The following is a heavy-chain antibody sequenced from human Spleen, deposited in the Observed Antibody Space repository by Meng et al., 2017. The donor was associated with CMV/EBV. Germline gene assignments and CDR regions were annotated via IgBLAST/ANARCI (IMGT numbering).Heavy chain of an antibody. V-gene: IGHV3-11*04. D-gene: IGHD3-10*01. CDR1: GNTFNTNY. J-gene: IGHJ3*02. Sequence: SCKASGNTFNTNYIHWMRQAPGQGLEWVSYISSSGSTIYYADSVKGRFTISRDNAKNSLYLQMNSLRAEDTAVYYCTRGANAFDIWGQGTMVTVSS. CDR2: ISSSGSTI. CDR3: TRGANAFDI.